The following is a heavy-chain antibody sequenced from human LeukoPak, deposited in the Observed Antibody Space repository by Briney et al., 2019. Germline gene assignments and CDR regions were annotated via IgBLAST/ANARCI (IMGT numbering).Heavy chain of an antibody. CDR3: ARELWFGELRFDP. CDR2: IQQDGSEK. CDR1: GFTFSSYW. J-gene: IGHJ5*02. V-gene: IGHV3-7*01. D-gene: IGHD3-10*01. Sequence: GGSLRLSCAASGFTFSSYWMSWVRQAPGKGLEWVANIQQDGSEKYYVDSVKGRFTISRDNAKNSLYLQMNSLRAEDTAVYYCARELWFGELRFDPWGQGTLVTVSS.